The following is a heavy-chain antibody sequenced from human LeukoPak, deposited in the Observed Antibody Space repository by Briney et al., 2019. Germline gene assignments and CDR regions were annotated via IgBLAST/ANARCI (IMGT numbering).Heavy chain of an antibody. CDR2: INHSGST. V-gene: IGHV4-34*01. CDR3: ARVRPLDEPLDY. D-gene: IGHD1-1*01. J-gene: IGHJ4*02. CDR1: GGSFSGYY. Sequence: SETLSLTCAVYGGSFSGYYWSWIRQPPGKGLEWIGEINHSGSTNYNPSLKSRVTISVDTSKNQFSLKLSSVTAADTAVHYCARVRPLDEPLDYWGQGTLVTVSS.